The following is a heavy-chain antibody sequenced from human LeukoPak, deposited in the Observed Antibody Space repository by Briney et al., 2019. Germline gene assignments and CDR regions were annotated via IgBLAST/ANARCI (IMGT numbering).Heavy chain of an antibody. CDR3: ARDPGWGSSTGYFDL. V-gene: IGHV3-30*03. CDR1: GFTFSSYG. J-gene: IGHJ2*01. CDR2: ISYDGSNK. Sequence: GGSRRLSCAASGFTFSSYGMHWVRQAPGKGLEWVAVISYDGSNKYYADSVKGRFTISRDNSKNTLYLQMNSLRAEDTAVYYCARDPGWGSSTGYFDLWGRGVLVTVSS. D-gene: IGHD7-27*01.